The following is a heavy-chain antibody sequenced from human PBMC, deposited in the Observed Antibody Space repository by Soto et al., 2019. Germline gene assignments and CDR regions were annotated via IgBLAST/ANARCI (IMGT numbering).Heavy chain of an antibody. V-gene: IGHV3-21*01. D-gene: IGHD2-8*01. Sequence: GGSLRLSCAASGFTFSSYSMNWVRQAPGKGLEWVSSISSSSSYIYYADSVKGRFTISRDNAKNSLYLQMNSLRAEDTAVYYFARQWSYGHPEYFQFGGRGTLVPVSS. CDR2: ISSSSSYI. CDR3: ARQWSYGHPEYFQF. J-gene: IGHJ1*01. CDR1: GFTFSSYS.